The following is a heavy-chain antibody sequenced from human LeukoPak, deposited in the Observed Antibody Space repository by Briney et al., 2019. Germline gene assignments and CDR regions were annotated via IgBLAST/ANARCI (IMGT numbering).Heavy chain of an antibody. CDR3: TRAGIPGYCSAATCSNWFDP. CDR2: IIPLFNTP. D-gene: IGHD2-15*01. CDR1: GGTFSSYS. Sequence: SVKVSCKDSGGTFSSYSINWVRQAPRQGLEWMGGIIPLFNTPNYAQKFQGRVSITADKSTNTTHMELSSLTSEDTAVYYCTRAGIPGYCSAATCSNWFDPWGQGTLVTVSS. J-gene: IGHJ5*02. V-gene: IGHV1-69*06.